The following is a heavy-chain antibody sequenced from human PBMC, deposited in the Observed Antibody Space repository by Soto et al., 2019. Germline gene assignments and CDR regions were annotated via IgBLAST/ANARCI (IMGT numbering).Heavy chain of an antibody. CDR3: VREAYIGYGHAIDH. CDR1: GVTVSTYY. J-gene: IGHJ4*02. Sequence: SETLSLTCAVSGVTVSTYYWSWIRQHPGKGLEWIGYNYHSGTTNYNPSLKSRVTISVDTSKNQFSLRLTSVTAADTAIYDWVREAYIGYGHAIDHLGQGTLVTVSS. CDR2: NYHSGTT. D-gene: IGHD5-12*01. V-gene: IGHV4-59*02.